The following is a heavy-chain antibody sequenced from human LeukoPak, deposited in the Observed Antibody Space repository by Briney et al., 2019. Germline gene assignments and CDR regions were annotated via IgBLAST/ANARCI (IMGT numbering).Heavy chain of an antibody. CDR3: ARVGPSGYYDSSGYYYDAFDI. CDR2: ISSSGSTI. V-gene: IGHV3-48*03. CDR1: GFTFSSYE. D-gene: IGHD3-22*01. Sequence: GGSLRLSCAASGFTFSSYEMNWVRQAPGKGLEWVSYISSSGSTIYYADSVEGRFTISRDNAKNLLYLQMNSLRAEDTAVYYCARVGPSGYYDSSGYYYDAFDIWGQGTMVTVSS. J-gene: IGHJ3*02.